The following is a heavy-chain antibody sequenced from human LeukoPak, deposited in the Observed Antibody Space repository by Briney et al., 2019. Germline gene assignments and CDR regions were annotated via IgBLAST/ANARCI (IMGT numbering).Heavy chain of an antibody. Sequence: ASVKVSCKASVYTFTGYYMHWVGQAPGQGLEWMGWINPNSGGTNYAQKFQGRVTMTRDTSISTAYIELSRLRSDDTAVYYCARDTIVGVVIMRCDAFEIWGQGTMVTVSS. CDR2: INPNSGGT. CDR3: ARDTIVGVVIMRCDAFEI. J-gene: IGHJ3*02. D-gene: IGHD3-3*01. CDR1: VYTFTGYY. V-gene: IGHV1-2*02.